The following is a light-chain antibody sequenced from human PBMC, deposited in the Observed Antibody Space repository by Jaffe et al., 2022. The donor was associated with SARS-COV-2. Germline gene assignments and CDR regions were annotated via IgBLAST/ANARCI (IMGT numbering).Light chain of an antibody. CDR1: QSVASSY. J-gene: IGKJ5*01. CDR2: AAT. V-gene: IGKV3-20*01. Sequence: EIVLTQSPVTLSLSPGERATLSCRASQSVASSYVAWYQQRPGQAPRFLIYAATSRATGVPDRFSGSGSGTDFTLTINRLEPEDFAVYYCQQYGRPPITFGQGTRLEIK. CDR3: QQYGRPPIT.